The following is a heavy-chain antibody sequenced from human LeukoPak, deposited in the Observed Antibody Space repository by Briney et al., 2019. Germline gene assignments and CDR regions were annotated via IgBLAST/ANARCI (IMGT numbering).Heavy chain of an antibody. CDR2: IYYSGST. D-gene: IGHD3-10*01. Sequence: SETLSLTCTVSGGSISSYYWSWIRQPPGKGLEWIGYIYYSGSTNYNPSLKSRVTISVDTSKNQFSLKLSYVTAADTAVYYCARVMGRRGSLDCWGQGTLVTVSS. CDR1: GGSISSYY. J-gene: IGHJ4*02. V-gene: IGHV4-59*01. CDR3: ARVMGRRGSLDC.